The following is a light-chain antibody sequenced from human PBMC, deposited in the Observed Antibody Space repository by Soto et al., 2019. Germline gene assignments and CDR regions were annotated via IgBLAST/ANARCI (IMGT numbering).Light chain of an antibody. CDR3: QQYGSTPRT. J-gene: IGKJ1*01. CDR1: QSVNRRY. V-gene: IGKV3-20*01. CDR2: GAS. Sequence: EIVLTQSPGTLSLSPGERATLAFMAGQSVNRRYLAWYQQKAGQAPRLLIYGASSRATGIPDRFSGSGSGTDFTLTISRLEPEDFAVYYCQQYGSTPRTFGQGTKVDIK.